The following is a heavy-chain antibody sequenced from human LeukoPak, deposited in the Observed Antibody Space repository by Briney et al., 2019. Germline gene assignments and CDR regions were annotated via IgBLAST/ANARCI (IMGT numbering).Heavy chain of an antibody. D-gene: IGHD3-10*01. CDR1: GGSISSYY. CDR3: ARQADGSGSYYKPPYYFDY. Sequence: SETLSLTCTVSGGSISSYYWSWIRQPPGKGLEWIGYIYYSGSTNYNPSLKSRVTISVDTSENQFSLKLSSVTAADTAVYYCARQADGSGSYYKPPYYFDYWGQGTLVTVSS. CDR2: IYYSGST. V-gene: IGHV4-59*08. J-gene: IGHJ4*02.